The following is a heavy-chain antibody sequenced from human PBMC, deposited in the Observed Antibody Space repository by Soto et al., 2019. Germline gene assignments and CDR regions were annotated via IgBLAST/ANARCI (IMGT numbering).Heavy chain of an antibody. V-gene: IGHV3-9*01. Sequence: EVQLVESWGGFVQPGRSLRLSCAASGFTFDDYAMHWVRQAPGKGLERVSGLRWTSGSIGYADSVKARFTISRDNAKNSLYLHMNSLRAEDTALYYCAKDIATNPVWFGELLSTTIDYWGQGTLVTVSS. D-gene: IGHD3-10*01. J-gene: IGHJ4*02. CDR1: GFTFDDYA. CDR2: LRWTSGSI. CDR3: AKDIATNPVWFGELLSTTIDY.